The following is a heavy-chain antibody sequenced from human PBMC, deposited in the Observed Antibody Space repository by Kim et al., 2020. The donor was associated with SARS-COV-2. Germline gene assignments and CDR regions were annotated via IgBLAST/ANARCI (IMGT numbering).Heavy chain of an antibody. CDR1: GYTFTSYG. CDR3: ARGTRFLETYYYYGMDV. J-gene: IGHJ6*02. CDR2: ISAYNGNT. D-gene: IGHD3-3*01. Sequence: ASVKVSCKASGYTFTSYGISWVRQAPGQGLEWMGWISAYNGNTNYAQKLQGRVTMTTDTSTSTAYMELRSLRSDDTAVYYCARGTRFLETYYYYGMDVWGQGTTVTVSS. V-gene: IGHV1-18*01.